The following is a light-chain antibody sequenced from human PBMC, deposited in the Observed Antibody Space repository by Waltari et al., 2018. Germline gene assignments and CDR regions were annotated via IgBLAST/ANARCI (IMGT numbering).Light chain of an antibody. CDR3: SSYAGSNNYV. V-gene: IGLV2-8*01. CDR2: DVT. CDR1: SSDVGGYNY. Sequence: SALTQPRSASGSPGQSVTIPCTGTSSDVGGYNYVSWYQHHPGKAPKLLIYDVTQRPSGVPDRFSGSKSGNTASLTVSGLQAEDEADYYCSSYAGSNNYVFGSGTKVTVL. J-gene: IGLJ1*01.